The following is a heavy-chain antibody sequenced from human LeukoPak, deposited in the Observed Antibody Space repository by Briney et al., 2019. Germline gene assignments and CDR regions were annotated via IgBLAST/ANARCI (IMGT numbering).Heavy chain of an antibody. Sequence: GGSLSRSCSASGFIFGDFAMSWFRQAPGKGLEWGIYIRSKAYGETMVYAASEKGRITISRDESTSIDYLQINSLKIEDTAVHYCAREGQHGDFYIPIDYWGQGTLITVSS. CDR2: IRSKAYGETM. CDR3: AREGQHGDFYIPIDY. CDR1: GFIFGDFA. D-gene: IGHD2-21*02. J-gene: IGHJ4*02. V-gene: IGHV3-49*03.